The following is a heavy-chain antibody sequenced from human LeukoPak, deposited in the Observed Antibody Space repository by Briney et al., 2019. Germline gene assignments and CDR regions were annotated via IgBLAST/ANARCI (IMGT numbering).Heavy chain of an antibody. CDR1: GFTFSSYA. D-gene: IGHD3-10*01. J-gene: IGHJ4*02. CDR2: ISGSGGST. V-gene: IGHV3-23*01. Sequence: GGSLRLSCAASGFTFSSYAMSWVRQAPGKGLEWVSAISGSGGSTYYADSVKGRFTISRDNSKNTLYLQMNSLRAEDTAVYYCAKDLDTGVLWFGELSGLYYFDYWGQGTLVTVSS. CDR3: AKDLDTGVLWFGELSGLYYFDY.